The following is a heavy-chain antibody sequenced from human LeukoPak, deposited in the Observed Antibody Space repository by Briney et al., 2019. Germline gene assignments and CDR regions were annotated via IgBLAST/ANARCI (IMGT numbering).Heavy chain of an antibody. D-gene: IGHD6-6*01. J-gene: IGHJ4*02. CDR3: VKHDKKYSSLSGTYDY. Sequence: PSETLSLTCTVSGDSISSYYWSWIRQPPGKGLEWIGYIYYTGSTRYNPSLKSRVTISIDTSKNQLSLRLSSVTAADTALYYCVKHDKKYSSLSGTYDYWGQGTLVTVSS. V-gene: IGHV4-59*08. CDR1: GDSISSYY. CDR2: IYYTGST.